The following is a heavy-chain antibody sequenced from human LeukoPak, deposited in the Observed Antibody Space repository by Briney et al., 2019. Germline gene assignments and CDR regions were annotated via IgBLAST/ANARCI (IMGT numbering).Heavy chain of an antibody. V-gene: IGHV1-2*04. CDR2: INPNSGGT. CDR3: ARDSVGVSPYYDFWSGYYAIFDY. CDR1: GYTFTGYY. J-gene: IGHJ4*02. Sequence: ASVKVSCKASGYTFTGYYMHWVRQAPGQGLEWMGWINPNSGGTNYAQKFQGWVTMTRDTSISTAYMELSRLRSDDTAVHYCARDSVGVSPYYDFWSGYYAIFDYWGQGTLVTVSS. D-gene: IGHD3-3*01.